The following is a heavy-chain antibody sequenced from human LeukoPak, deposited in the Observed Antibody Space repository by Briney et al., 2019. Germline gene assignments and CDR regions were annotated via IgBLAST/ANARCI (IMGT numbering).Heavy chain of an antibody. D-gene: IGHD1-26*01. CDR1: GYSFTGYC. J-gene: IGHJ5*02. CDR3: ASKIVGGVRLGNWFDP. Sequence: RASVKVSCKASGYSFTGYCLDWVRQAPGQGLEWMGWINPNSGGTNYAQKFQGRVTMTRDTSISTAYMELSRLRSDDTAVYYCASKIVGGVRLGNWFDPWGQGTLVTVSS. CDR2: INPNSGGT. V-gene: IGHV1-2*02.